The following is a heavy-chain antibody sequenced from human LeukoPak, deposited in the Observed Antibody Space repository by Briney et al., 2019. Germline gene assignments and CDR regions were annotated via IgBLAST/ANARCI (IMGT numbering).Heavy chain of an antibody. J-gene: IGHJ4*02. V-gene: IGHV4-61*02. Sequence: SQTLSLTCTVSGGSISSGSYYWSWIRQPAGKGLEWIGRIYTSGSTNYNPSLKSRVTISVDTSKNQFSLKLSSVTAADTAVYYCARESSSGWYRGYFDYWGQGTLVTVSS. CDR3: ARESSSGWYRGYFDY. D-gene: IGHD6-19*01. CDR2: IYTSGST. CDR1: GGSISSGSYY.